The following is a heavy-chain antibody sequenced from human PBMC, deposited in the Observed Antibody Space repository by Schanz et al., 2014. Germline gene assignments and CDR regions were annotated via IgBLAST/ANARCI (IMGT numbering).Heavy chain of an antibody. D-gene: IGHD1-1*01. Sequence: GQLAESGGGLVQPGGSLRLSCAAYGFTFSSYAMHWVRQAPGKGLEWVAVISYDGRNKYYADSVKGRFTISRDNSKNTLYLQMNSLRADDTAVYFCARAHGNNWYGKGLDYWGQGTQVTVSS. J-gene: IGHJ4*02. V-gene: IGHV3-30-3*01. CDR1: GFTFSSYA. CDR2: ISYDGRNK. CDR3: ARAHGNNWYGKGLDY.